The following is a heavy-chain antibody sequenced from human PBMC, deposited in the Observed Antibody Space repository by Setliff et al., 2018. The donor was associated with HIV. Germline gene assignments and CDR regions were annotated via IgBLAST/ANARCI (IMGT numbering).Heavy chain of an antibody. CDR1: GVSVTSNSYY. D-gene: IGHD3-10*01. J-gene: IGHJ3*01. CDR3: ANAPYPRGAFDV. V-gene: IGHV4-39*01. CDR2: LYNNGVT. Sequence: SETLSLTCTVSGVSVTSNSYYWGWIRQPPGKGLEWIGSLYNNGVTYYNPSLRSRVTIFVDMSKNQFSLKLTSVTAADTAMYYCANAPYPRGAFDVWGQGTVVTVSS.